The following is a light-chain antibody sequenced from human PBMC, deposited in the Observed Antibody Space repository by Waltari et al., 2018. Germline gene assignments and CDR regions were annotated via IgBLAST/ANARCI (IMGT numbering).Light chain of an antibody. V-gene: IGKV3-15*01. J-gene: IGKJ5*01. CDR1: QRIKNN. CDR3: QQYDNWPLT. CDR2: DAS. Sequence: ETVMTQSPATLSVYPGERAPLSCRASQRIKNNLAWYQQKGGQAPRLLLFDASTRATGISARFSGSGYGTEFTLTISSLQSEDFAVYYCQQYDNWPLTFGQGTRLDIK.